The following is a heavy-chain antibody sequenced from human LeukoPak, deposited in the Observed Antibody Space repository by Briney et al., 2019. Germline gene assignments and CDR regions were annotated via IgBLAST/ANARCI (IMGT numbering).Heavy chain of an antibody. D-gene: IGHD3-10*01. Sequence: GESLKISCKGSGYSFNMYWIGWVRQMPGKGLEWMGIIYPGDSDTRYSPSFQGQVTISADKSISTAYLQWSSLKASDTAMYYCARQYYYGSGSYSPFSYWGQGTLVTVSS. CDR1: GYSFNMYW. J-gene: IGHJ4*02. V-gene: IGHV5-51*01. CDR3: ARQYYYGSGSYSPFSY. CDR2: IYPGDSDT.